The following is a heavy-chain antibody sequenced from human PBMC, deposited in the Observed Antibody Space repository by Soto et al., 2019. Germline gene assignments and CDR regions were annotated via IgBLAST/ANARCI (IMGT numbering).Heavy chain of an antibody. CDR3: ARHPNFKWLLGGGWFDP. J-gene: IGHJ5*02. V-gene: IGHV4-59*08. D-gene: IGHD3-22*01. Sequence: SETLSLTCTVSGGSLSSYYWSWIRQPPGKGLEWIGYIYYSGSTNYNPSLKSRVTISVDTSKNQFSLKLSSVTAADTAVYYCARHPNFKWLLGGGWFDPWGQGTLVTVSS. CDR2: IYYSGST. CDR1: GGSLSSYY.